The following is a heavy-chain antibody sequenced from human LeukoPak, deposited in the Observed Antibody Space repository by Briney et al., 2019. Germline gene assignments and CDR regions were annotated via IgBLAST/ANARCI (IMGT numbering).Heavy chain of an antibody. J-gene: IGHJ3*02. CDR3: ARRVAREWLRLTDDAFDI. CDR2: IYYSGST. CDR1: GGSISSSSYY. Sequence: SETLSLTCTVSGGSISSSSYYWGWIRQPPGKGLEWIGSIYYSGSTYYTPSLRSRVTIYVDTSKNQFSLKLSSVTAADTGVYICARRVAREWLRLTDDAFDIWGQGTMVTVSS. D-gene: IGHD5-12*01. V-gene: IGHV4-39*01.